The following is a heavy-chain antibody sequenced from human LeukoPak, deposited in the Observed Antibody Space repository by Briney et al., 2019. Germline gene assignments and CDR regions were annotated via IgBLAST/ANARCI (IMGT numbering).Heavy chain of an antibody. Sequence: GGSLRLSCAASGFTFSNAWMSWVRQAPGKGLEWVSAISGSGGSTYYADSVKGRFTISRDNSKNTLYLQMGSLRAEDMAVYYCARSGPEYYDFWSGYSYYMDVWGKGTTVTVSS. V-gene: IGHV3-23*01. CDR2: ISGSGGST. D-gene: IGHD3-3*01. CDR1: GFTFSNAW. CDR3: ARSGPEYYDFWSGYSYYMDV. J-gene: IGHJ6*03.